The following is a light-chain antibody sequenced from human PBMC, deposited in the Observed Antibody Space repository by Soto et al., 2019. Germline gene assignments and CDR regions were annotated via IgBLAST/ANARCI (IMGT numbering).Light chain of an antibody. J-gene: IGKJ1*01. CDR3: QQSYTTPLT. CDR1: QLISNY. CDR2: AAS. Sequence: DIQMTQSPSSLSASVGDRVTITCRASQLISNYLSWYQQKPGKAPNLLIYAASSLQSGVPSRFSGSGSGTQFTLTISSLQPEDFATYYCQQSYTTPLTVGQGTKVEVK. V-gene: IGKV1-39*01.